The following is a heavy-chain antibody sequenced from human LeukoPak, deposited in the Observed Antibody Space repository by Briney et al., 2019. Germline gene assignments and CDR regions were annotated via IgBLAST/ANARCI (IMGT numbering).Heavy chain of an antibody. CDR3: ARDRGYSSPFQGLDV. CDR1: GFTFSNHW. CDR2: IKQDESDK. Sequence: HPGGSLRLSCAATGFTFSNHWMTWVRQAPGKGLEWVANIKQDESDKYYVDSVKGRFTISRDNAKKSVFLQMNGLRAGDTAVYYCARDRGYSSPFQGLDVWGQGTTVIVSS. J-gene: IGHJ6*02. D-gene: IGHD5-18*01. V-gene: IGHV3-7*01.